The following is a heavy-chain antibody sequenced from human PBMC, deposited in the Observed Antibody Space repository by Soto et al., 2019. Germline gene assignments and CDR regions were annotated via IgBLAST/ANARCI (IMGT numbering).Heavy chain of an antibody. V-gene: IGHV4-34*01. CDR1: GGSFSGYY. D-gene: IGHD3-10*01. J-gene: IGHJ6*03. Sequence: SETLSLTCAVYGGSFSGYYWSWIRQPPGKGLEWIGEINHSGSTNYNPSLKSRVTISVDTSKNQFSLKLSSVTAADTAVYYCARGGWQYYGSGSYYKSHSYYYYMDVWGKGTTVTVSS. CDR2: INHSGST. CDR3: ARGGWQYYGSGSYYKSHSYYYYMDV.